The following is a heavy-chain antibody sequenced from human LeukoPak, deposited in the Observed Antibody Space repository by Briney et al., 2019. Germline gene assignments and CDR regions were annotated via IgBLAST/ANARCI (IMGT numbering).Heavy chain of an antibody. CDR3: AHRTAHKQRFAY. D-gene: IGHD1/OR15-1a*01. CDR2: IYWDDDK. Sequence: SGLRLVNPTQTLTLTCTFSGFSLSTSGVGVGWIRQPPGKALEWLALIYWDDDKRYSPSLKSRLIITKGTSKNQVILTMTNMDPVDTATYYCAHRTAHKQRFAYWGQGTLVTVSS. J-gene: IGHJ4*02. CDR1: GFSLSTSGVG. V-gene: IGHV2-5*02.